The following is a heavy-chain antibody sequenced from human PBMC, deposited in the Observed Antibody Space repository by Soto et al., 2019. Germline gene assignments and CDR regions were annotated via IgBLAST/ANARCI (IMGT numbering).Heavy chain of an antibody. CDR2: ISGSGGST. J-gene: IGHJ4*02. CDR1: GFTFSSYA. Sequence: GGSLRLSCAASGFTFSSYAMSWVRQAPGKGLEWVSAISGSGGSTYYADSVKGRFTISRDNSKNTLYLQMNSLRAEDTAVYYCAKDHIAFNYGYYFDYWGQGTLVTAPQ. CDR3: AKDHIAFNYGYYFDY. V-gene: IGHV3-23*01. D-gene: IGHD4-17*01.